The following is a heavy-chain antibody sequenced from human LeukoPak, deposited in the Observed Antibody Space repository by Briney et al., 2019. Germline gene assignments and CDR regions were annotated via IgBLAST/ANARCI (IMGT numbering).Heavy chain of an antibody. Sequence: GGSLRLSCAASGFTVSSNYMSWVRQAPGKGLEWVSVIYRGGNTYYADSVEGRFTISRDNSKNTLYLQMNSGRAEDTAVYYCARGIGSQLRSGWFDPWGQGTLVTVSS. J-gene: IGHJ5*02. D-gene: IGHD3-3*01. CDR1: GFTVSSNY. CDR3: ARGIGSQLRSGWFDP. CDR2: IYRGGNT. V-gene: IGHV3-66*01.